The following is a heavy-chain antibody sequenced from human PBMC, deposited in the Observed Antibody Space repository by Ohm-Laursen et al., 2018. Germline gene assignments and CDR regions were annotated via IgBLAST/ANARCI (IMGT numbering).Heavy chain of an antibody. CDR2: TYYRSKWNN. V-gene: IGHV6-1*01. CDR1: GDSVSSNSAV. D-gene: IGHD2-15*01. CDR3: TRGGGIVAPKWWYFDL. J-gene: IGHJ2*01. Sequence: TQTLTLTCAISGDSVSSNSAVWNWIRQSPSRGLEWLGRTYYRSKWNNDYAVSMKSRISINPDTSKNQFSLQLNSVTPEDTAVYYCTRGGGIVAPKWWYFDLWGRGTLVTVSS.